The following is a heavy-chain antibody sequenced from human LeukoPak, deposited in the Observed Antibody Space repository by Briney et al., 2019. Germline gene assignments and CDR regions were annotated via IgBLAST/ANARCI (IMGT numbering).Heavy chain of an antibody. CDR1: GVSISTYY. J-gene: IGHJ4*02. D-gene: IGHD5-12*01. Sequence: SETLSLTCTLSGVSISTYYWSWIRQPPGKGLEWIGYIYHSGSTNYNPSLKSRVTISVGTSNNQFSLKLSSVTAADTAVYYCARGGGYASPIGYWGQGALVTVSS. V-gene: IGHV4-59*01. CDR2: IYHSGST. CDR3: ARGGGYASPIGY.